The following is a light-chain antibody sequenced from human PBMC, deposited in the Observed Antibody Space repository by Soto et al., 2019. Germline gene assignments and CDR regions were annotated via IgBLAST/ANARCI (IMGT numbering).Light chain of an antibody. CDR1: QSVNNL. V-gene: IGKV3-15*01. Sequence: EIVLTQSPASLSVSPGERATLSCRASQSVNNLLAWYQQKPGRPPRLLIYGASTRATGIPARFSGSGSGTELTLSISSLQSEDFAVYYCQQYNKWPITFGLGTRLE. CDR2: GAS. CDR3: QQYNKWPIT. J-gene: IGKJ5*01.